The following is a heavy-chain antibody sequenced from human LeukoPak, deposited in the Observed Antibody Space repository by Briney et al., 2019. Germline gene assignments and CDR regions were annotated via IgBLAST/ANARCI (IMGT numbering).Heavy chain of an antibody. CDR3: ARHPGRWFPFDY. CDR2: IYTSGST. V-gene: IGHV4-4*09. D-gene: IGHD1-26*01. Sequence: PSETLSLTCTVSGGSISSYYWSWIRQPPGKGLEWIGYIYTSGSTNYNPSLKSRVTISVDTPKNQLSLKLSSVTAADTAVYYCARHPGRWFPFDYWGQGTLVTVSS. CDR1: GGSISSYY. J-gene: IGHJ4*02.